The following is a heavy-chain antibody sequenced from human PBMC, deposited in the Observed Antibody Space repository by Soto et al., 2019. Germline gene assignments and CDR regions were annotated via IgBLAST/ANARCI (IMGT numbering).Heavy chain of an antibody. V-gene: IGHV1-2*02. D-gene: IGHD3-22*01. J-gene: IGHJ6*04. CDR3: ARSGSGYYQGPYSYYGTDV. CDR1: GYTFTGYY. Sequence: ASVKVSCKASGYTFTGYYMHWVRQAPVQGLEWMGWINPNSGGTNYAQKFQGRVTMTRDTSISTAYMELSRLRSDDTAAYYCARSGSGYYQGPYSYYGTDVWAEGTKVTVSS. CDR2: INPNSGGT.